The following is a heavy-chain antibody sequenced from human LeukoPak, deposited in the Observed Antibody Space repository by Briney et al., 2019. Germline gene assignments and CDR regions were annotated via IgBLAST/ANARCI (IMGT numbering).Heavy chain of an antibody. CDR1: GFTFSSYV. Sequence: GRSLRLSCAASGFTFSSYVMHWVRQAPDKGLEWVAFISYDGSNKYYADSVKGRCTISRDNSKNTVYLQMSSLRAEDTAVYYCAKDMDHDYDDYGFDYWGQGTPVTVSS. J-gene: IGHJ4*02. CDR3: AKDMDHDYDDYGFDY. D-gene: IGHD4-17*01. V-gene: IGHV3-30*18. CDR2: ISYDGSNK.